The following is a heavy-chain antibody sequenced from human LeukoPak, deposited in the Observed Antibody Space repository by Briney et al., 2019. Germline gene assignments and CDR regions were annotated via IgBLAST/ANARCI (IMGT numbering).Heavy chain of an antibody. CDR3: TTDQQQWGPYYFDY. Sequence: GGSLRLSCAASGFTFSNAWMSWVRQAPGKGLEWVGRIKSKTDGGTTDYAAPVKGRFTISRDDSKNTLYLQMNSLKTEDTAVYYCTTDQQQWGPYYFDYWGQGTLVTVSS. CDR1: GFTFSNAW. D-gene: IGHD6-13*01. J-gene: IGHJ4*02. CDR2: IKSKTDGGTT. V-gene: IGHV3-15*01.